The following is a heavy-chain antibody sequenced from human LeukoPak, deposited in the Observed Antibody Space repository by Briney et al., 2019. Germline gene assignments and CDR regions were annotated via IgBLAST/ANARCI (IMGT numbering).Heavy chain of an antibody. Sequence: GRSLRLSCAASGFTFSSYGMHWVRQAPGKGLEWVAVIWYDGSNKYYADSGKGRFTISRDNSKNTLYLQMNSLRAEDTAVYYCAGEPLYYYGMDVWGQGTTVTVSS. CDR2: IWYDGSNK. J-gene: IGHJ6*02. CDR1: GFTFSSYG. CDR3: AGEPLYYYGMDV. V-gene: IGHV3-33*01.